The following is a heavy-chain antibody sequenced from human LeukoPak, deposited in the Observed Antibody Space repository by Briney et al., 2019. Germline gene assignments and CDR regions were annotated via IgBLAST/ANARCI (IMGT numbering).Heavy chain of an antibody. CDR3: ARHGPDPDHLSRWELLSFDY. CDR1: GGSISSSSYY. D-gene: IGHD1-26*01. CDR2: IYYSGST. J-gene: IGHJ4*02. V-gene: IGHV4-39*01. Sequence: SETLSLTCTVSGGSISSSSYYWGWIRQPPGKGLEWIGSIYYSGSTYYNPSLKSRVTISVDTSKNQFSLKLSSVTAADTAVYCCARHGPDPDHLSRWELLSFDYWGQGTLVTVSS.